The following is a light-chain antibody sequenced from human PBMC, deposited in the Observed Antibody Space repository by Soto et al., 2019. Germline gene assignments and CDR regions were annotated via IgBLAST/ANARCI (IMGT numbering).Light chain of an antibody. V-gene: IGKV1-33*01. CDR1: QDISNY. CDR3: QQYNNLPLT. Sequence: DIQMTQSPSSLSASVGDRVAITCQAGQDISNYLNWFQQKPGKAPELLIYDASNLETGVPSRFSGSGSGTDFTFTISSLQPEDIATYYCQQYNNLPLTFGPGTKVEIK. J-gene: IGKJ4*01. CDR2: DAS.